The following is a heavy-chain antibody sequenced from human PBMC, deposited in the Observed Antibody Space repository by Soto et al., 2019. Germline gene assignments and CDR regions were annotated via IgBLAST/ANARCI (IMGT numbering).Heavy chain of an antibody. V-gene: IGHV6-1*01. D-gene: IGHD6-19*01. CDR2: TYYRSKWYN. CDR1: GDSFSSNSAA. CDR3: ARVKYSSGPGGMDV. J-gene: IGHJ6*02. Sequence: PSQTLSLTCAISGDSFSSNSAAWNWIRQSPSRGLEWLGRTYYRSKWYNDYAVSVKSRITINPDTSKNQFSLQLNSVTPEDTAVYYCARVKYSSGPGGMDVWGQGTTVTVSS.